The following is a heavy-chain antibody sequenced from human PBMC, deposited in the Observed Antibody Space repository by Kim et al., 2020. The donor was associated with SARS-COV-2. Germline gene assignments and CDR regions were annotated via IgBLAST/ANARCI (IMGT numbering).Heavy chain of an antibody. D-gene: IGHD6-13*01. V-gene: IGHV3-7*01. CDR3: ARDDGSSWYSGGFDP. CDR1: GFTFSSYW. J-gene: IGHJ5*02. CDR2: IKQDGSEK. Sequence: GGSLRLSCAASGFTFSSYWMSWVRQAPGKGLEWVANIKQDGSEKYYVDSVKGRFTISRDNAKNSLYLQMNSLRAEDTAVYYCARDDGSSWYSGGFDPWGQGTLVTVSS.